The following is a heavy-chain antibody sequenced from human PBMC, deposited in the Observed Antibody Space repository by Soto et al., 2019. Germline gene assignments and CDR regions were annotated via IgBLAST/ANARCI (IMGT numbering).Heavy chain of an antibody. Sequence: SETLSLTCTVSGGSISSGGYYWSWIRQHPGKGLEWIGYIYYSGSTYYNPSLKSRVTISVDTSKNQFSLKLSSVTAADTAVYYCAGVAVPNGDYGLWGQGTLVTVSS. CDR2: IYYSGST. CDR1: GGSISSGGYY. J-gene: IGHJ4*02. V-gene: IGHV4-31*03. D-gene: IGHD4-17*01. CDR3: AGVAVPNGDYGL.